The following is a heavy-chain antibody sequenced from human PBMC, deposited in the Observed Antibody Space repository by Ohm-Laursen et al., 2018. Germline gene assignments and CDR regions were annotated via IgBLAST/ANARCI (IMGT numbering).Heavy chain of an antibody. CDR1: GGSFNGYF. CDR3: ARAHQFSSRIHAARY. CDR2: IAYSGST. V-gene: IGHV4-34*01. Sequence: SDTLSLTCAVYGGSFNGYFWSWVRQPPGKGLEWIGEIAYSGSTDYNPTLRSRVTISVDTSKNQFSLRLNYVTAADTAVYFCARAHQFSSRIHAARYWGQGTLVSVSS. J-gene: IGHJ4*02. D-gene: IGHD6-13*01.